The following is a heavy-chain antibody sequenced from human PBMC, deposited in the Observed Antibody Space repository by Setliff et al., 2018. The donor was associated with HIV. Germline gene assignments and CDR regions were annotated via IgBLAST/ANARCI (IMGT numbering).Heavy chain of an antibody. D-gene: IGHD2-15*01. CDR1: GGTFSSYA. V-gene: IGHV7-4-1*02. CDR3: ARGCNGGNCYHGSGWFDP. J-gene: IGHJ5*02. Sequence: ASVKVSCKASGGTFSSYAINWVRQAPGQGPEWMGWINTNTGNPTYAQGFTGRFVFSLDTSVSTAYLRISSLKAEDTAMYYCARGCNGGNCYHGSGWFDPWGQGTLVTVSS. CDR2: INTNTGNP.